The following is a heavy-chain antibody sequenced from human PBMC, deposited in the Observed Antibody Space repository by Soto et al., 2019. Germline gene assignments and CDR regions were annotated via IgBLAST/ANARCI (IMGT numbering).Heavy chain of an antibody. J-gene: IGHJ4*02. CDR1: GFTFSSYA. Sequence: GGSLRLSCAASGFTFSSYAMSWVRQAPGKGLEWVSAISGSGGSTYYADSVKGRFTISRDNSKNTLYLQMNSLRAEDTAVYYCTTGYYDSSGYSYYFDYWGQGTLVTVSS. CDR3: TTGYYDSSGYSYYFDY. D-gene: IGHD3-22*01. CDR2: ISGSGGST. V-gene: IGHV3-23*01.